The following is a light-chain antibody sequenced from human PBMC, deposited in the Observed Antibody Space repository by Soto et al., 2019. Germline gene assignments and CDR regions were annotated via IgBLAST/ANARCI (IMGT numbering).Light chain of an antibody. J-gene: IGLJ2*01. Sequence: QSVLTQPRSVSGSPGQSLTISCTGTSSDVGGYNYVSWYQQLPGTAPKLLIYGNNNRPSGVSNRFSGSKSGNTASLTISGLQAEDEADYYCCSYAGSSTLVFGGGTKVTV. CDR2: GNN. V-gene: IGLV2-11*01. CDR1: SSDVGGYNY. CDR3: CSYAGSSTLV.